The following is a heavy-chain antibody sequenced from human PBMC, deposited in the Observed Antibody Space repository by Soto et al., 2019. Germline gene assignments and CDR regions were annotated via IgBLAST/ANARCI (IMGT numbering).Heavy chain of an antibody. V-gene: IGHV4-31*03. Sequence: SETLSLTCTVSGGSISSGGYYWSWIRQHPGKGLEWIGYIYYSGSTYYNPSLRSRVTISVDTSKNQFSLKLSSVTAADTAVYYCARGSSLAEWSQLDAFDIWGQGTMVTVSS. CDR1: GGSISSGGYY. D-gene: IGHD3-3*01. CDR3: ARGSSLAEWSQLDAFDI. CDR2: IYYSGST. J-gene: IGHJ3*02.